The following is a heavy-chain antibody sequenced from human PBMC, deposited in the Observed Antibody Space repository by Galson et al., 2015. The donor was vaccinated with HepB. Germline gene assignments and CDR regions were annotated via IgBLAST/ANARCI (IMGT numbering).Heavy chain of an antibody. V-gene: IGHV3-53*01. CDR1: GFTVSSNY. CDR2: IYSGGST. J-gene: IGHJ4*02. Sequence: SLRLSCAASGFTVSSNYMSWVRQAPGKGLEWVSVIYSGGSTYYADSVKGRFTISRDNSKNTLYLQMNSLRAEDTAVYYCARGGVAVAGAFDYWGQGTLVTVSS. CDR3: ARGGVAVAGAFDY. D-gene: IGHD6-19*01.